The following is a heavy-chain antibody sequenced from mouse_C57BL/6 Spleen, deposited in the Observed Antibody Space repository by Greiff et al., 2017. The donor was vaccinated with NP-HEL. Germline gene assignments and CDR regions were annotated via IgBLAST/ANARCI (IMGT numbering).Heavy chain of an antibody. V-gene: IGHV5-9-1*02. Sequence: EVKLVESGEGLVKPGGSLKLSCAASGFTFSSYAMSWVRQTPEKRLEWVAYISSGGDYIYYADTVKGRFTFSRDNARNTLYLQMRSLKSEETAMYYCTRGVNGYYAMDYWGQGTSVTVSS. D-gene: IGHD2-13*01. CDR1: GFTFSSYA. J-gene: IGHJ4*01. CDR3: TRGVNGYYAMDY. CDR2: ISSGGDYI.